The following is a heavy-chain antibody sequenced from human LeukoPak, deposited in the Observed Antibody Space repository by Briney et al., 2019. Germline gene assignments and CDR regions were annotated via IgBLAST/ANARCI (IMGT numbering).Heavy chain of an antibody. CDR2: ISSSSSTI. D-gene: IGHD5-24*01. J-gene: IGHJ4*02. CDR3: ARNSAGDGYNSIDY. CDR1: GFTFSSYS. Sequence: GGSLRLSCAASGFTFSSYSMNWVRQAPGKGVEWVSYISSSSSTIYYADSVKGRFTISRDNAKNSLYLQMNSLRAEDTAVYYCARNSAGDGYNSIDYWGQGTLVTVSS. V-gene: IGHV3-48*04.